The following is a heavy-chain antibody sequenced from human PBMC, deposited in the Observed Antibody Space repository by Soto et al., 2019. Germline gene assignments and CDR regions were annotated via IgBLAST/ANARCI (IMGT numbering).Heavy chain of an antibody. D-gene: IGHD3-22*01. CDR1: GYSFAGYW. Sequence: GESLKISCKGSGYSFAGYWITWVRQKPGKGLEWMGRIDPSDSQTYYSPSFRGHVTISVTKSITTVFLQWSSLRASDTAMYYCARQIYDSDTGPNFQYYFDSWGQGTPVTVPQ. J-gene: IGHJ4*02. CDR2: IDPSDSQT. V-gene: IGHV5-10-1*01. CDR3: ARQIYDSDTGPNFQYYFDS.